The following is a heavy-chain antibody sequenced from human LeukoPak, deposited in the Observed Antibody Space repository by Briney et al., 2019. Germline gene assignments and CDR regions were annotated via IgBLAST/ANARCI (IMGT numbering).Heavy chain of an antibody. CDR1: GFTFDDYA. CDR2: ISWNSGSI. V-gene: IGHV3-9*03. CDR3: AKGGTYYDFWSGYPDYFDY. J-gene: IGHJ4*02. Sequence: GGSLRLSCAASGFTFDDYAMHWVRQAPGKGVEWVSGISWNSGSIGYADSVKGRFTISRDNAKNSLYLQMNSLRAEDMALYYCAKGGTYYDFWSGYPDYFDYWGQGTLVTVSS. D-gene: IGHD3-3*01.